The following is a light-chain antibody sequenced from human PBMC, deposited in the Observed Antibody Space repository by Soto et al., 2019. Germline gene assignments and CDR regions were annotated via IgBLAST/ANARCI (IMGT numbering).Light chain of an antibody. CDR1: SSDVGGYNY. V-gene: IGLV2-14*01. CDR2: DVS. J-gene: IGLJ1*01. CDR3: CSYTSHNTYV. Sequence: QSVLTQPASVSGSPGQSITISCTGTSSDVGGYNYVSWYQQHPDKAPKLMICDVSNRPSGVSNRFSGSKSGNTASLTISALQAEDETDYYCCSYTSHNTYVFGTGTKVTVL.